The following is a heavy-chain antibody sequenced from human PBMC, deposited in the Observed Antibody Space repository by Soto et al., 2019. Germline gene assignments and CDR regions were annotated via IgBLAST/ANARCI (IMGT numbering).Heavy chain of an antibody. D-gene: IGHD3-3*01. J-gene: IGHJ5*02. V-gene: IGHV4-59*11. CDR2: ISYSGST. CDR3: ARDVGLQHDTGYYDFWSGKNNRFDP. Sequence: PSETLSLTCTVSGGSISGHYWSWIRQPPGKGLQYIGYISYSGSTNYNPSLKSRVTISVDTSNNQFSLRLSSVTAADTAVYYCARDVGLQHDTGYYDFWSGKNNRFDPWGQGTLVTVSS. CDR1: GGSISGHY.